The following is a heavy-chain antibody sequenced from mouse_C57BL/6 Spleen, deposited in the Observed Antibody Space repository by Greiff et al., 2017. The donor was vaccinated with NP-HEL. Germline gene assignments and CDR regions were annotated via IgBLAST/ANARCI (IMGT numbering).Heavy chain of an antibody. CDR3: ARRAVYYCGSSPWFAY. D-gene: IGHD1-1*01. V-gene: IGHV5-17*01. J-gene: IGHJ3*01. Sequence: EVQLVESGGGLVKPGGSLKLSCAASGFTFSDYGMHWVRQAPEKGLEWVAYISSGSSTIYYADTVKGRFTISRDNAKNTLFLQMTSLRSEDTAMYYCARRAVYYCGSSPWFAYWGQGTLVTVSA. CDR1: GFTFSDYG. CDR2: ISSGSSTI.